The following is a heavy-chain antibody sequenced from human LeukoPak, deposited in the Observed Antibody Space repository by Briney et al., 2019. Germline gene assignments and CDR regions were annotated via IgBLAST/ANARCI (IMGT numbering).Heavy chain of an antibody. CDR3: ARDGSSGWYWVDY. Sequence: PGGSLRLSCAASGFTFSSYGMHWVRQAPGKGLEWVAVIWYDGSNKYYADSVKGRFTISRDNSKNTLYLQMNSLIAEDTAVYYCARDGSSGWYWVDYWGQGTLVTVSS. CDR2: IWYDGSNK. D-gene: IGHD6-19*01. V-gene: IGHV3-33*01. J-gene: IGHJ4*02. CDR1: GFTFSSYG.